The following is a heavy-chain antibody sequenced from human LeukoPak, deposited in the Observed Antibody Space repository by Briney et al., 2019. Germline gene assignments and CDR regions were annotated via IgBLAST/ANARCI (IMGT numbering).Heavy chain of an antibody. CDR2: INHSGST. CDR3: ARDYCSSTSCYREGVFGY. CDR1: GGSFSGYY. J-gene: IGHJ4*02. D-gene: IGHD2-2*02. V-gene: IGHV4-34*01. Sequence: SETLSLTCAVYGGSFSGYYWSWIRQPPGKGLEWIGEINHSGSTNYNPSLKSRVTISVDTSKNQFSLKLSSVTAADTAVYYCARDYCSSTSCYREGVFGYWGQGTLVTVSS.